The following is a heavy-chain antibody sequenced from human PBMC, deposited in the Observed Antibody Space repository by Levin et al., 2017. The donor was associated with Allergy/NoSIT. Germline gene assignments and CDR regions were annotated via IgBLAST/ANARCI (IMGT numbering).Heavy chain of an antibody. D-gene: IGHD2-15*01. CDR1: GYSFTSYW. V-gene: IGHV5-51*01. J-gene: IGHJ5*02. CDR3: ARTHCSGGSCYSSTVWFDP. Sequence: GESLKISCKGSGYSFTSYWIGWVRQMPGKGLEWMGIIYPGDSDTRYSPSFQGQVTISADKSISTAYLQWSSLKASDTAMYYCARTHCSGGSCYSSTVWFDPWGQGTLVTVSS. CDR2: IYPGDSDT.